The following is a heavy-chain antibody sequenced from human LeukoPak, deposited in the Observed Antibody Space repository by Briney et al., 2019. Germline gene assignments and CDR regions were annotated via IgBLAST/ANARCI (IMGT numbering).Heavy chain of an antibody. CDR3: ARGGEQWLVPSYFDY. CDR1: GGSISSYY. D-gene: IGHD6-19*01. Sequence: SETLSLTCTVSGGSISSYYWSWIRQPPGKGLEWIGYVYYSGSTNYNPSLKRRVTISVDTSKNHFSLKLSSVTAADTALYYCARGGEQWLVPSYFDYWGQGTLVTVSS. CDR2: VYYSGST. J-gene: IGHJ4*02. V-gene: IGHV4-59*12.